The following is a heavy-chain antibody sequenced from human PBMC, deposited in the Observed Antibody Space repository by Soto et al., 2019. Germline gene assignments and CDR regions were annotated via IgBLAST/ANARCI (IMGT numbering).Heavy chain of an antibody. CDR2: IYPGDSDT. V-gene: IGHV5-51*01. CDR1: GYSFTSYW. Sequence: PGESLKISCKGSGYSFTSYWIGWVRQMPGKGLEWMGIIYPGDSDTRYSPSFQGQVTISADKSISTAYLQWSSLKASDTAMYYCALPHGGGVAGTDYYYGMDVWGQGTTVTVSS. J-gene: IGHJ6*02. D-gene: IGHD6-19*01. CDR3: ALPHGGGVAGTDYYYGMDV.